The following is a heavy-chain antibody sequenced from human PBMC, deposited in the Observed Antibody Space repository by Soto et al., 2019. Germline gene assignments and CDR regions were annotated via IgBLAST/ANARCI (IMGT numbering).Heavy chain of an antibody. V-gene: IGHV3-66*01. CDR2: IYSGGST. CDR3: ARVWFGEFLMDY. Sequence: GGSLRLSCAASGFTVSSNYMSWVRQAPGKGLEWVSVIYSGGSTYYADSVKGRFTISRDNSKNTLYLQMNSLRAEDTAVYYCARVWFGEFLMDYWGQGTLVTVSS. CDR1: GFTVSSNY. D-gene: IGHD3-10*01. J-gene: IGHJ4*02.